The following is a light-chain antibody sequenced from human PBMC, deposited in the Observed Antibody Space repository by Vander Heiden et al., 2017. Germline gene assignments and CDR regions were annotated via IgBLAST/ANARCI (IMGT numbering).Light chain of an antibody. J-gene: IGKJ2*01. CDR3: QQYGSSPKYT. CDR1: KSVSLNY. Sequence: ELVLTQFPGPLSLSPGERATLSCRASKSVSLNYLAWYQQKPGQARRLVIYGTSTRATGIPDRCSGSGSETDFTLTISRLEPEDFAVYDCQQYGSSPKYTFGQGTKLEIK. CDR2: GTS. V-gene: IGKV3-20*01.